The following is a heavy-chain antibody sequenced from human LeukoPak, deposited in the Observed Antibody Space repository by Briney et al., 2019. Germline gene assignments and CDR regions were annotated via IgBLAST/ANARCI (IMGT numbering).Heavy chain of an antibody. V-gene: IGHV1-8*01. CDR3: ARGSPDSSGYYFDY. CDR1: GYTFTSYD. CDR2: MNPNSGNT. Sequence: ASVKVSCKASGYTFTSYDINWVRQATGQGLEWMGWMNPNSGNTGYAQKFQGRVTMTRDTSTSTVYMELSNLRSEDTAVYYCARGSPDSSGYYFDYWGQGTLVTVSS. D-gene: IGHD3-22*01. J-gene: IGHJ4*02.